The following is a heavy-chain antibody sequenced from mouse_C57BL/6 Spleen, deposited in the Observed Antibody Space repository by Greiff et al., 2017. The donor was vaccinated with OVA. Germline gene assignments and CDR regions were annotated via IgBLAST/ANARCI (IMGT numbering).Heavy chain of an antibody. CDR1: GYTFTDYE. CDR3: TIYYDFFFDY. V-gene: IGHV1-15*01. J-gene: IGHJ2*01. Sequence: QVQLKESGAELVRPGASVTLSCKASGYTFTDYEMHWVKQTPVHGLEWIGAIDPETGGTAYNQKFKGKAILTADKSSSTAYMELRSLTSEDSAVYYCTIYYDFFFDYWGQGTTLTVSS. CDR2: IDPETGGT. D-gene: IGHD2-4*01.